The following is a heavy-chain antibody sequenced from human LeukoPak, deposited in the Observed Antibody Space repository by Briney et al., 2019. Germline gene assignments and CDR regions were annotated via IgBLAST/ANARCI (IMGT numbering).Heavy chain of an antibody. V-gene: IGHV4-61*01. D-gene: IGHD3-9*01. CDR1: GGSVSSGSYY. CDR3: ARDIYILTGSYWYFDL. J-gene: IGHJ2*01. CDR2: IYYSGST. Sequence: PSETLSLTCTVSGGSVSSGSYYWSWIWQPPGKGLEWIGYIYYSGSTNYNPSLKSRVTISVDTSKNQFSLKLSSVTAADTAVYYCARDIYILTGSYWYFDLWGRGTLVTVSS.